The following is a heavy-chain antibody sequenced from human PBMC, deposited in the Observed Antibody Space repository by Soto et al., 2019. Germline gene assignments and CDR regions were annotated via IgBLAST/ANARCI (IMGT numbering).Heavy chain of an antibody. CDR3: AREGYDILTGPLLYYGMDV. V-gene: IGHV5-51*01. J-gene: IGHJ6*02. CDR2: IYPGDSDT. D-gene: IGHD3-9*01. Sequence: GESLKISCKGSGYSFTSYWIGWVRQMPGKGLEWMGIIYPGDSDTRYSPSFQGQVTISADKSISTAYLQWSSLKTEDTAVYYCAREGYDILTGPLLYYGMDVWGQGTTVTVSS. CDR1: GYSFTSYW.